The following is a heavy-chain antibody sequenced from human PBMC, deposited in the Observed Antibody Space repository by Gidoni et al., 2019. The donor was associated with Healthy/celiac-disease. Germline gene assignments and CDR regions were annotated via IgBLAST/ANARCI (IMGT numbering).Heavy chain of an antibody. CDR1: GGPISSYY. J-gene: IGHJ6*02. D-gene: IGHD1-1*01. CDR3: ARELGWNEGYYYYGMDV. CDR2: IYYSGST. V-gene: IGHV4-59*01. Sequence: QVQLQESGPGLVKPSETLSLTCTAPGGPISSYYWSWIRQPPGKGLEWIGYIYYSGSTNYNPSLKSRVTISVDTSKNQFSLKLSSVTAADTAVYYCARELGWNEGYYYYGMDVWGQGTTVTVSS.